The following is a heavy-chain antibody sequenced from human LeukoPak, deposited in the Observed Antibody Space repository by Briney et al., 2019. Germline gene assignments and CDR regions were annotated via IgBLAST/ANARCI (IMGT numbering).Heavy chain of an antibody. Sequence: GGSLRLSCAASGFTFSSYWMSWVRQAPGKGLEWVANIKQDGSEKYYVNSVKGRFTISRDNAKNSLYLQMNSLRAEDTAVYYCARDYYDYVWGSYPNDYWGQGTLVTVSS. V-gene: IGHV3-7*01. CDR3: ARDYYDYVWGSYPNDY. CDR1: GFTFSSYW. CDR2: IKQDGSEK. J-gene: IGHJ4*02. D-gene: IGHD3-16*02.